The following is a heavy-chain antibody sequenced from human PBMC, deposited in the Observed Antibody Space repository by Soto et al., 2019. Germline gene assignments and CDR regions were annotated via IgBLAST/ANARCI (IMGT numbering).Heavy chain of an antibody. Sequence: EVQLVESGGGLVQPGGSLRLSCAASGFTFSSYSMNWVRQAPGKGLEWVSYISSSSSTIYYADSVKGRFTISRDNAKNSLYLQMNSLRDEDTAVYYCARVRGCGSYYYYYGMDVWAKGPRSPSP. CDR1: GFTFSSYS. V-gene: IGHV3-48*02. D-gene: IGHD3-10*01. CDR2: ISSSSSTI. CDR3: ARVRGCGSYYYYYGMDV. J-gene: IGHJ6*02.